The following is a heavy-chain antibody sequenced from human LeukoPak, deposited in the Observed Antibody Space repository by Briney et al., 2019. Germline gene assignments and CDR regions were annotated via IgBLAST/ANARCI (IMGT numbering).Heavy chain of an antibody. CDR2: ISSSSSYI. CDR1: GFTFSNYE. CDR3: ARGFSYYDSSGPKNFDAFDI. V-gene: IGHV3-21*01. J-gene: IGHJ3*02. D-gene: IGHD3-22*01. Sequence: PGGSLRLSCAASGFTFSNYEMNWVRQAPGKGLEWVSSISSSSSYIYYADSVKGRFTISRDNAKNSLYLQMNSLRAEDTAVYYCARGFSYYDSSGPKNFDAFDIWGQGTMVTVSS.